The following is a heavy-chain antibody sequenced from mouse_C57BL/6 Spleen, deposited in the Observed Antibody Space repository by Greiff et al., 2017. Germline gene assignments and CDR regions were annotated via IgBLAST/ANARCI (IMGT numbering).Heavy chain of an antibody. CDR1: GYTFTSYW. CDR2: IHPNSGST. Sequence: QVQLKQPGAELVKPGASVKLSCKASGYTFTSYWMHWVKQRPGQGLGWIGMIHPNSGSTNYNEKFKSKATLTVDKSSSTAYMQLSSLTSEDSAVYYCARGDYDVYYYAMDYWGQGTSVTVSS. J-gene: IGHJ4*01. CDR3: ARGDYDVYYYAMDY. D-gene: IGHD2-4*01. V-gene: IGHV1-64*01.